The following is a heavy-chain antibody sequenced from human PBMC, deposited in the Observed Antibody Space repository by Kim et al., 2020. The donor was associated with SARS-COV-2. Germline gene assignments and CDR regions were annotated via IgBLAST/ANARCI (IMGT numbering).Heavy chain of an antibody. V-gene: IGHV4-34*01. Sequence: SETLSLTCAVYGGSFSGYYWSWIRQPPGKGLEWIGEINHSGSTNYNPSLKSRVTISVDTSKNQFSLKLSSVTAADTAVYYCARPGYCSSTSCYVPRFFPYGIDVWGQGTTVTVSS. CDR3: ARPGYCSSTSCYVPRFFPYGIDV. CDR1: GGSFSGYY. D-gene: IGHD2-2*01. CDR2: INHSGST. J-gene: IGHJ6*02.